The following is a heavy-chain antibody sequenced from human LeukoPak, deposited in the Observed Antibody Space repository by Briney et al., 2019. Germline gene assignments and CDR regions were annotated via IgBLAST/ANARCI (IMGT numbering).Heavy chain of an antibody. CDR2: IYYSGST. J-gene: IGHJ6*02. Sequence: SETLSLTCTVSGGSISSYYWSWIRQPPGKGLEWIGYIYYSGSTNYNPSLKSRVTISVDTSKNQFSLKLSSVTAADTAVYYYARHGPSRDPITMVRGVIIHYGMDVWGQGTTVTVSS. D-gene: IGHD3-10*01. CDR3: ARHGPSRDPITMVRGVIIHYGMDV. CDR1: GGSISSYY. V-gene: IGHV4-59*08.